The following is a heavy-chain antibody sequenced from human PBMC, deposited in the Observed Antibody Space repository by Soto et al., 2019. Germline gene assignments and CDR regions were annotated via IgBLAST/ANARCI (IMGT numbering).Heavy chain of an antibody. V-gene: IGHV4-34*01. D-gene: IGHD6-19*01. CDR1: GGSFSGYY. J-gene: IGHJ6*02. CDR3: ARSVRGGSSGWSRNPYYYYGMDV. CDR2: INHSGST. Sequence: SETLSLTCAVYGGSFSGYYWSWIRQPPGKGLEWIGEINHSGSTNYNPSLKSRVTISVDTSKNQFSLKLSSVTAADTAVYYCARSVRGGSSGWSRNPYYYYGMDVWGQGTTVT.